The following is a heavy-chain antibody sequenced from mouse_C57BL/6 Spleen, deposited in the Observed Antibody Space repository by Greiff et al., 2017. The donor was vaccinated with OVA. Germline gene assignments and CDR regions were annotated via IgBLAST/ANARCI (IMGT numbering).Heavy chain of an antibody. D-gene: IGHD2-1*01. CDR3: ARGVIYYGNYGAMDY. V-gene: IGHV1-82*01. CDR1: GYAFSSSW. Sequence: QVQLQQSGPELVKPGASVKISCKASGYAFSSSWMNWVKQRPGKGLEWIGRIYPGDGDTNYNGKFKGKATLTADKSSSTAYMQLSSLTSEDSAVYFCARGVIYYGNYGAMDYWGQGTSVTVSS. CDR2: IYPGDGDT. J-gene: IGHJ4*01.